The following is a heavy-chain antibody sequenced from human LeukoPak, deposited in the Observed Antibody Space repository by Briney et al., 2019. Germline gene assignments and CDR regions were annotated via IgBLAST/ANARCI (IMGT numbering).Heavy chain of an antibody. CDR3: ARMTVYSSSWLAYYMDV. CDR1: GFTVSSYR. Sequence: GGSLRLSCAASGFTVSSYRMSWVRQVPGKGLEWVANIKQDGSDKYYVDSVKGRFTISRDNAKNSLYLQMNSLRAEDTAVYCCARMTVYSSSWLAYYMDVWGKGTTVTVSS. V-gene: IGHV3-7*01. D-gene: IGHD6-13*01. CDR2: IKQDGSDK. J-gene: IGHJ6*03.